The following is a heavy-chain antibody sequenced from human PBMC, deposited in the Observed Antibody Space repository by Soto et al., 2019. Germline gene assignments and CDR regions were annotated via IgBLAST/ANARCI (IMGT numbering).Heavy chain of an antibody. CDR1: GFTFSSYG. J-gene: IGHJ6*02. V-gene: IGHV3-33*01. CDR3: ARERSLELWFGELIRPTTRYYYGMDV. D-gene: IGHD3-10*01. CDR2: IWYDGSNK. Sequence: QVQLVESGGGVVQPGRSLRLSCAASGFTFSSYGMHWVRQAPGKGLEWVAVIWYDGSNKYYADSVKGRFTISRDNSKNTLYLQMNSLRAEDTAVYYCARERSLELWFGELIRPTTRYYYGMDVWGQGTTVTVSS.